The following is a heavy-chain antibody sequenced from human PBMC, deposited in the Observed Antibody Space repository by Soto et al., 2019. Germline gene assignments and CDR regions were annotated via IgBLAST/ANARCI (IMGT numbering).Heavy chain of an antibody. CDR1: GYSFTSYW. V-gene: IGHV5-51*01. J-gene: IGHJ6*02. D-gene: IGHD2-21*02. CDR2: IYPGDSDT. CDR3: ATSYCGGDCYAWYYYYGMDV. Sequence: PGESLKISCKGSGYSFTSYWIGWVRQMPGKGLEWMGIIYPGDSDTRYSPSFQGQVTISADKSISTAYLQWSSLKASDTAMYYCATSYCGGDCYAWYYYYGMDVWGQGTTVTVS.